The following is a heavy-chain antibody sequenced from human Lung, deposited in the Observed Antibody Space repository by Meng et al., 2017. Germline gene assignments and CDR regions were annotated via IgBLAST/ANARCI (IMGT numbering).Heavy chain of an antibody. D-gene: IGHD3-3*01. Sequence: QVQLVQSGAEVKKPGASVKVSCKASGYTFTSYDINWVRQATGQGLEWMGWMNPNRGNTGYAQKFQGRVTMTMNTSISTAYMELSSLRSEDTAVYFCARAIFALANSDYWGQGTLVTVSS. CDR2: MNPNRGNT. V-gene: IGHV1-8*01. J-gene: IGHJ4*02. CDR3: ARAIFALANSDY. CDR1: GYTFTSYD.